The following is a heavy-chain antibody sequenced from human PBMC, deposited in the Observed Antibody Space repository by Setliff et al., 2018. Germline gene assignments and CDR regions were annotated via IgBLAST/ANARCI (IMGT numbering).Heavy chain of an antibody. CDR2: INPKNGGA. D-gene: IGHD5-18*01. CDR3: ARRHVDTAMVIYYYGMDV. CDR1: GYTFTTYY. V-gene: IGHV1-46*01. Sequence: ASVKVSCKASGYTFTTYYIHWVRQAPGQGLEWMGVINPKNGGATYPQNLQGRVTMTRDTSMSTVYMELSSLRFEDTAVYYCARRHVDTAMVIYYYGMDVWGQGTTVTVSS. J-gene: IGHJ6*02.